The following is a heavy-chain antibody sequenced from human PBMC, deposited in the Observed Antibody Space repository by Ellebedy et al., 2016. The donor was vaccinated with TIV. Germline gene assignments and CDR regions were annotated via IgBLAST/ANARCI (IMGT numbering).Heavy chain of an antibody. V-gene: IGHV4-59*01. CDR3: ARMPYNWNDELDH. D-gene: IGHD1-20*01. J-gene: IGHJ4*02. Sequence: MPSETLSLTCTVTGVSIRDYYWTWIRQPPGKGPEWIGYIYSGVGTNYNPSLRSRITISVDTSRNQFSLKLSSVTAADTAVYYCARMPYNWNDELDHWGQGTLVTVFS. CDR1: GVSIRDYY. CDR2: IYSGVGT.